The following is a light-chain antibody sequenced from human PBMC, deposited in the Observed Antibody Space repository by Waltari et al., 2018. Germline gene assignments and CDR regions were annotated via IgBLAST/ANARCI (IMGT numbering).Light chain of an antibody. Sequence: QLVLTQSPSASASLGASLKLTCTLSSGHSSNVIAWHQQQPEKGPRYLMKVTSDGSHSRGDNIPHIFSGSSFGAEHYPTFSGLQSEDEADYYSRTGGHGTCVFGGCTKQTGL. J-gene: IGLJ3*02. CDR2: VTSDGSH. V-gene: IGLV4-69*01. CDR1: SGHSSNV. CDR3: RTGGHGTCV.